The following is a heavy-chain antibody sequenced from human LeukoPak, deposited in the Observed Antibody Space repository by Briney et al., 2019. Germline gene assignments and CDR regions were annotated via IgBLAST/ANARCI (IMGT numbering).Heavy chain of an antibody. CDR3: ASSDLAYRGGDCASPSAYFDY. CDR1: GGSISSGGYY. J-gene: IGHJ4*02. V-gene: IGHV4-31*03. D-gene: IGHD2-21*02. Sequence: SETLSLTCTVSGGSISSGGYYWSWIRQHPGKGLEWIGYIYYSGSTYYNPSLKSRVTISVDTSKNQFSLKLSSVTAADTAVYYCASSDLAYRGGDCASPSAYFDYWGQGTLVTVSS. CDR2: IYYSGST.